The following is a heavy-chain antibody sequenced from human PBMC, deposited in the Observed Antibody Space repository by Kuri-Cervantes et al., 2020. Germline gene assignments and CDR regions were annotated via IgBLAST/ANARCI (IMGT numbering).Heavy chain of an antibody. D-gene: IGHD6-13*01. CDR1: GYTFTGYY. Sequence: ASVKVSCKASGYTFTGYYMHWVRQAPGQGLEWMGWINPNSGGTNYAQKFQGRVTMTRDTSTSTVYMELSSLRSEDTAVYYCARDLREEGSSWPGWFDPWGQGTLVTVSS. CDR2: INPNSGGT. J-gene: IGHJ5*02. V-gene: IGHV1-2*02. CDR3: ARDLREEGSSWPGWFDP.